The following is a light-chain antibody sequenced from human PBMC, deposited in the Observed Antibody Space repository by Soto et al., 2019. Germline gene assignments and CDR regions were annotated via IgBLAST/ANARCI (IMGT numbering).Light chain of an antibody. CDR2: KAS. CDR1: QSLDTR. V-gene: IGKV1-5*03. CDR3: QQYNSYRA. J-gene: IGKJ1*01. Sequence: EIPMTQSASTLSASVGNRVKIXCRASQSLDTRLDWRQQKAGQVPKPLISKASSLESGVTSRFSGSGYGKEFNITISSLQPDDSATYECQQYNSYRAFGQGTKVDIK.